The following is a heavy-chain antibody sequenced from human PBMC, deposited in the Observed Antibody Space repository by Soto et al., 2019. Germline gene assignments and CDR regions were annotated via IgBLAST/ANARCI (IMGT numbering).Heavy chain of an antibody. CDR1: GFTFGDYA. V-gene: IGHV3-49*03. D-gene: IGHD5-18*01. CDR2: IRSKAYGGTT. Sequence: AGGSLRLSCTASGFTFGDYAMSWFRQAPGKGLEWVGFIRSKAYGGTTEYAASVKGRFTISRDDSKSIAYLQMNSLKTEDTAVYYCTRDVSWIQLWLFYFDYWGQGTLVTVSS. J-gene: IGHJ4*02. CDR3: TRDVSWIQLWLFYFDY.